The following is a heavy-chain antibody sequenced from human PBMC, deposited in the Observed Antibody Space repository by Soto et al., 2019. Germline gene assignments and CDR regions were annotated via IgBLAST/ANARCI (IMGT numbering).Heavy chain of an antibody. CDR3: ARRAETNGWNGFGADKYYFDF. Sequence: ASVKVSCKASGYTFTSYDIYWVRRATGQGLEWMGWMNPNTGNSGYAQKFQGRVTMTSDTSISTAHMELSSLRSEDTAVYYCARRAETNGWNGFGADKYYFDFWGQGTLVTVSS. CDR2: MNPNTGNS. J-gene: IGHJ4*02. V-gene: IGHV1-8*01. D-gene: IGHD1-1*01. CDR1: GYTFTSYD.